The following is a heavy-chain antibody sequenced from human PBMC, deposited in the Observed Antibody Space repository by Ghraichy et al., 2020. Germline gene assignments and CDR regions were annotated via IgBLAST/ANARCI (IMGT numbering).Heavy chain of an antibody. CDR2: SRNKARGYTT. D-gene: IGHD3-16*01. CDR1: GFTFSDHY. V-gene: IGHV3-72*01. CDR3: ARADSGAYPPIDY. Sequence: GGSLRLSCAASGFTFSDHYMDWVRQAPGKGLEWVGRSRNKARGYTTEYAASVRGRFTVSRDDSKNSLYLQMNSLKTEDTAVYYCARADSGAYPPIDYCAQRTLVTVSS. J-gene: IGHJ4*02.